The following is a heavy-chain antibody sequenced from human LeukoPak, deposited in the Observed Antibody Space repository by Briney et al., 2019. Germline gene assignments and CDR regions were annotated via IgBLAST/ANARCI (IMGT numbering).Heavy chain of an antibody. CDR1: GYTFTGYY. D-gene: IGHD3-22*01. J-gene: IGHJ5*02. Sequence: ASVKVSCKASGYTFTGYYMHWVRQAPGQGLEWMGWINPNSGGTNYAQKFQGRVTMTRDTSISTAYMELSRLRSDDTAVYYCARDPRVISYSSANNWFDPWGQGTLVTVSS. CDR2: INPNSGGT. V-gene: IGHV1-2*02. CDR3: ARDPRVISYSSANNWFDP.